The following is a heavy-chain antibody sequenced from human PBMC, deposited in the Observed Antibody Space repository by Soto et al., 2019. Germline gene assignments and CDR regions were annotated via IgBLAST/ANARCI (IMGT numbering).Heavy chain of an antibody. Sequence: EVQLVESGGGLVQPGGSLRLSCAASGFIFSDYWMHWVRQAPGKGLVWVSRINTDGTSTNYADSVKGRFTISRDNAKNTLYLQMSSLRAEDTAVYYCARVQWQINYLYYGMDVWGQGTTVTVSS. CDR3: ARVQWQINYLYYGMDV. J-gene: IGHJ6*02. V-gene: IGHV3-74*01. CDR2: INTDGTST. D-gene: IGHD6-19*01. CDR1: GFIFSDYW.